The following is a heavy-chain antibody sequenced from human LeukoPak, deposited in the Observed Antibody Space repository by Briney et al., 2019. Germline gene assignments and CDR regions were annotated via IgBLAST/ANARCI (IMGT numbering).Heavy chain of an antibody. CDR1: GYTFTGYY. CDR3: ASGKLLWFGELPLYYYYGMDV. CDR2: INPNSGGT. V-gene: IGHV1-2*02. D-gene: IGHD3-10*01. Sequence: ASVKVSCKASGYTFTGYYMHWVRQAPGQGLEWMGWINPNSGGTNYAQKFQGRVTMTRDTSISTAYMELSRLRSDDTAVYYCASGKLLWFGELPLYYYYGMDVWGQGTTVTVSS. J-gene: IGHJ6*02.